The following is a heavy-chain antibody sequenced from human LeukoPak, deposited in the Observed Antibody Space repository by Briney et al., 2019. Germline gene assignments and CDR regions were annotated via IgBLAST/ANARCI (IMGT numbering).Heavy chain of an antibody. J-gene: IGHJ4*02. CDR1: GYTFTGYY. Sequence: ASVKVSCKASGYTFTGYYMHWVRQAPGQGLEWMGWINPNSGGTNYAQKFQGRVTMTRDTSITTAYMEMSRLRSDDTALYYCARSPHISTGENFDYWGQGTLVTVSS. CDR2: INPNSGGT. V-gene: IGHV1-2*02. D-gene: IGHD3-9*01. CDR3: ARSPHISTGENFDY.